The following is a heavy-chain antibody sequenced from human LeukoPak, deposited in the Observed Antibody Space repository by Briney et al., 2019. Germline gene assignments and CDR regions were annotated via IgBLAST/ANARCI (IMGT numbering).Heavy chain of an antibody. CDR2: IYYSGST. CDR3: ARERGGADTASFDY. D-gene: IGHD5-18*01. J-gene: IGHJ4*02. V-gene: IGHV4-59*01. Sequence: SETLSLTCTVSGGSISSYYWSWIRQPPGKGLEWIGYIYYSGSTNYNPSLKSRVTISVHKSKNQFSLKLSSVTAADTAVYYCARERGGADTASFDYWGQGTLVTVSS. CDR1: GGSISSYY.